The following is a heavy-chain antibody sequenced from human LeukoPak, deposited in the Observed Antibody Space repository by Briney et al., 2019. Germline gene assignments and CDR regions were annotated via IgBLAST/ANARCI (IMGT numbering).Heavy chain of an antibody. V-gene: IGHV3-48*03. Sequence: GGSLRLSCAASGLTFSSYEMNWVRQAPGKGLEWVSYISSSGSTIYYADSVKGRFTISRDNAKNSLYLQMNSLRAEDTAVYYCARDYCSSTSCYSGAFDYWGQGTLVTVSS. CDR2: ISSSGSTI. J-gene: IGHJ4*02. D-gene: IGHD2-2*02. CDR3: ARDYCSSTSCYSGAFDY. CDR1: GLTFSSYE.